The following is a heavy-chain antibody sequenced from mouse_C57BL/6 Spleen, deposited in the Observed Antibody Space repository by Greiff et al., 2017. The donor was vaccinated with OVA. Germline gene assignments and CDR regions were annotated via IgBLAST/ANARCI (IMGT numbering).Heavy chain of an antibody. J-gene: IGHJ4*01. D-gene: IGHD2-3*01. CDR1: GYSITSGYY. CDR3: ARGRYDGYYVYYAMDY. CDR2: ISYDGSN. V-gene: IGHV3-6*01. Sequence: VQLKESGPGLVKPSQSLSLTCSVTGYSITSGYYWNWIRQFPGNKLEWMGYISYDGSNNYNPSLKNRISITRDTSKNQFFLKLNSVTTEDTATYYCARGRYDGYYVYYAMDYWGQGTSVTVSS.